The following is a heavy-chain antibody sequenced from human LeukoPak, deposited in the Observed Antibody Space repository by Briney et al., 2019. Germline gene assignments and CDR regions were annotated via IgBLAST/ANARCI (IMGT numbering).Heavy chain of an antibody. Sequence: PSETLSLTCAVYGGSFSGYYWSWIRQPPGKGLEWIGEINHSGSTNYNPSLKSRVTISVDTSKNQFSLKLSSVTAADTAVFYCASGYSYDLFDYWGQGTLVTVSS. V-gene: IGHV4-34*01. CDR2: INHSGST. J-gene: IGHJ4*02. CDR3: ASGYSYDLFDY. D-gene: IGHD5-18*01. CDR1: GGSFSGYY.